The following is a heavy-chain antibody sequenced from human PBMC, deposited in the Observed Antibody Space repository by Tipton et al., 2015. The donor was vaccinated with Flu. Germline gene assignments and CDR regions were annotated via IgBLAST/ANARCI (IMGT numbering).Heavy chain of an antibody. CDR3: AISGGLTDVFDI. CDR2: IYYSGST. V-gene: IGHV4-39*01. CDR1: GGSISSSSYY. J-gene: IGHJ3*02. D-gene: IGHD1-26*01. Sequence: TLSLTCTVSGGSISSSSYYWGWIRQPPGKGLEWIGGIYYSGSTYYNPSLKSRVTISVDTSKNQFSLKLSSVTAADTAVYYCAISGGLTDVFDIWGQGTMVAVSS.